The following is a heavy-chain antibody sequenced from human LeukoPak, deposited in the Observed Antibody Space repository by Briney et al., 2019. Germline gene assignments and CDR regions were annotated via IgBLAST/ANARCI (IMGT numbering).Heavy chain of an antibody. Sequence: SETLSLSCAVSGYSINSGYCWGWIRQPPGKGLEWIGSIYHSGSTYYNPSLKSRVTISVDTSKNQFSLKLSSVTAADTAVYYCASIRPGITIFGVVMDYFDYWGQGTLVTVSS. V-gene: IGHV4-38-2*01. CDR1: GYSINSGYC. D-gene: IGHD3-3*01. CDR2: IYHSGST. J-gene: IGHJ4*02. CDR3: ASIRPGITIFGVVMDYFDY.